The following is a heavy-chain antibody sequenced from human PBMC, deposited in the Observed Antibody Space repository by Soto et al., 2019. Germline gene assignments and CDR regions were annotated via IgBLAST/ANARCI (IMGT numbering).Heavy chain of an antibody. CDR2: VSTNGAT. V-gene: IGHV4-4*07. CDR1: DDFINSSS. J-gene: IGHJ6*02. D-gene: IGHD3-9*01. Sequence: PXETLAIVCTVADDFINSSSWNWTRQPAGKGLEWIGRVSTNGATNYNPSLESRVTMSVDTSKNQFSLKLTSVTAADTAVYFCARADYEILTGSYAMDVWGQGPTVTVSS. CDR3: ARADYEILTGSYAMDV.